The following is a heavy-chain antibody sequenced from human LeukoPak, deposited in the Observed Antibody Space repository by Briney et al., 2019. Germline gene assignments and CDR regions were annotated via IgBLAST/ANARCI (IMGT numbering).Heavy chain of an antibody. V-gene: IGHV1-8*01. CDR1: GDTFTSHD. J-gene: IGHJ5*02. CDR2: MSPNSGNT. D-gene: IGHD3-22*01. Sequence: GASVKVSCKASGDTFTSHDINWVRQATGQGLEWMGWMSPNSGNTGYAQKFQGRVTMTRNTSISTAYMELSSLRSEDTAFYYCARALGDSSGSPGWFDPWGQGTLVTVSS. CDR3: ARALGDSSGSPGWFDP.